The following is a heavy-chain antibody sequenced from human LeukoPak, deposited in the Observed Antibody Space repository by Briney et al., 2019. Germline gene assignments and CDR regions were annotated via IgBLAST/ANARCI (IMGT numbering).Heavy chain of an antibody. V-gene: IGHV3-23*01. CDR1: GFTFSTYA. CDR3: AKDAAGSYYNPSYNYYYYLDV. D-gene: IGHD3-10*01. Sequence: PGGSLRLSCAASGFTFSTYAMNWVRQAPGKGLEWVSGISGSGGSTYYADSVKGRFTISRDNSKSTLFLQMNSLRAEDTAVYYCAKDAAGSYYNPSYNYYYYLDVWGKGTTVTVSS. CDR2: ISGSGGST. J-gene: IGHJ6*03.